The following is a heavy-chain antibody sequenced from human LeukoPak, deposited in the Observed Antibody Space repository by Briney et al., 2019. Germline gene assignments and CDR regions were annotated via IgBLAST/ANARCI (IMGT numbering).Heavy chain of an antibody. CDR2: IIPILGIA. V-gene: IGHV1-69*02. D-gene: IGHD3-3*01. Sequence: GASVKVSCKASGGTFSSYTISWVRQAPGKGLEWMGRIIPILGIANYAQKFQGRVTITADKSTSTAYMELSSLRSEDTAVYYCARAPYSYYDFWSGYYYFDYWGQGTLVTVSS. CDR1: GGTFSSYT. CDR3: ARAPYSYYDFWSGYYYFDY. J-gene: IGHJ4*02.